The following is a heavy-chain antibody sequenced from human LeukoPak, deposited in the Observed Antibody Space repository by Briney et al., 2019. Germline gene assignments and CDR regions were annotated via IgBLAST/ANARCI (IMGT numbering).Heavy chain of an antibody. CDR2: IKQDGSEK. Sequence: GGSLRLSCAASGFTFSGNWMSWVRQAPGKGLEWVANIKQDGSEKNYVDSVKGRFTVSRDNAKNSLDLQMNSLRVEDTAVYYCATDRDWTLLDYWGQGTLVTVSS. V-gene: IGHV3-7*01. CDR3: ATDRDWTLLDY. CDR1: GFTFSGNW. D-gene: IGHD1-1*01. J-gene: IGHJ4*02.